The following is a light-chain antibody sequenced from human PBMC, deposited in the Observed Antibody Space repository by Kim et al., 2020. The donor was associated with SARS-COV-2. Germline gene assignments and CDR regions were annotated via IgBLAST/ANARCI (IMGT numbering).Light chain of an antibody. CDR1: TGSVTSGHY. J-gene: IGLJ3*02. CDR3: LLSYTGSRV. V-gene: IGLV7-46*01. CDR2: ETS. Sequence: PGGTVILPCGSTTGSVTSGHYPYWFQQKPGQAPTTLIYETSNRHSWTPARFSGSLLGGKAALTLSGAQPEDEADYYCLLSYTGSRVFGGGTQLTVL.